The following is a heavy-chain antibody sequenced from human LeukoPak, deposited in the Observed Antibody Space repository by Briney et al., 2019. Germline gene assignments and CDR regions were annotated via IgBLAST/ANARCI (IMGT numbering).Heavy chain of an antibody. J-gene: IGHJ4*02. CDR2: ISSSSSYI. CDR1: GFTFSSYS. D-gene: IGHD1-26*01. Sequence: GGSLRLSCAASGFTFSSYSMNWVRQAPGKGLEGVSSISSSSSYIYYADSVKGRFTISRDNAKNSLHLQMNSLRAEDTAVYYCARVLGATTTKAFDYWGQGTLVTVSS. V-gene: IGHV3-21*01. CDR3: ARVLGATTTKAFDY.